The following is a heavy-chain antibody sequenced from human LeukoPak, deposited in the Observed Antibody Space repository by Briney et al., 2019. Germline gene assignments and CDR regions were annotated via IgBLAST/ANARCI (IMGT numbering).Heavy chain of an antibody. CDR2: ISAYNGNT. CDR3: ARDRSAAVAGLDY. V-gene: IGHV1-18*01. Sequence: AASVKVSCKASGYTFTSYGISWVRQAPGQGLEWMGWISAYNGNTNYAQKLQGRVTMTTDTSTSAAYMELRSPRSDDTAVYYCARDRSAAVAGLDYWGQGTLVTVSS. CDR1: GYTFTSYG. D-gene: IGHD6-19*01. J-gene: IGHJ4*02.